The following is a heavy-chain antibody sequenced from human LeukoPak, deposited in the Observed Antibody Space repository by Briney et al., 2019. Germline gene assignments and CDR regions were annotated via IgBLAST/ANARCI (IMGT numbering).Heavy chain of an antibody. CDR2: MYYSGST. Sequence: SETLSLTCTVSGGSISSYYWSWIRQPPGKGLEWIGYMYYSGSTNYNPSLKSRVSISVDTSKNQFSLKLSSVTAADTAVYYCARLRRAGWLEYYFDYWGQGTLVTVSS. CDR1: GGSISSYY. J-gene: IGHJ4*02. V-gene: IGHV4-59*01. D-gene: IGHD6-19*01. CDR3: ARLRRAGWLEYYFDY.